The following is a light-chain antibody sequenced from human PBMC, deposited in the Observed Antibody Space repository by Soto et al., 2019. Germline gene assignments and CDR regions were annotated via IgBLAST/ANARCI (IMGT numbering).Light chain of an antibody. CDR1: SSDVGGYNY. V-gene: IGLV2-11*01. Sequence: QSALTQPRSVSGSPGQSVTISCTGTSSDVGGYNYVSWYQQHPGKAPKLMIYDVSKRPSGVPDRFSGSKSGNTASLTISGLQAEDEADYYCCSYAGSYYVVGTGTKGTVL. CDR2: DVS. J-gene: IGLJ1*01. CDR3: CSYAGSYYV.